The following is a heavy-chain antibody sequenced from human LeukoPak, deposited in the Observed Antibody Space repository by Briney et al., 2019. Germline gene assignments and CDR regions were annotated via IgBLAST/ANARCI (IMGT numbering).Heavy chain of an antibody. CDR3: ARNLIAATGAFEY. CDR2: IDWDDDK. D-gene: IGHD6-13*01. V-gene: IGHV2-70*11. CDR1: GFSLSASGMC. Sequence: SGPALVKPTQALTLTCTFSGFSLSASGMCVNWIRQPPGKALEWLARIDWDDDKHYSTSLKTRLTISKDTSKNQVVLTMTNMDPVDTATYYCARNLIAATGAFEYWGQGTLVTVSS. J-gene: IGHJ4*02.